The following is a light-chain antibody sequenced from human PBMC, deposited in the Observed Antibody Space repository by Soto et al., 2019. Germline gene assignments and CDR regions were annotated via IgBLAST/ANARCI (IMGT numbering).Light chain of an antibody. CDR2: WAS. V-gene: IGKV4-1*01. Sequence: DIVMTQSPDSLDVSLGERATINCKSSPSILSSSNNKNYLAWYQQKPGQPPRLLIYWASTRESGVPDRFSGSGSGTDFTLTISSLQAEDVAVYYCQQYYSSPFTFGPGTKVDIK. J-gene: IGKJ3*01. CDR1: PSILSSSNNKNY. CDR3: QQYYSSPFT.